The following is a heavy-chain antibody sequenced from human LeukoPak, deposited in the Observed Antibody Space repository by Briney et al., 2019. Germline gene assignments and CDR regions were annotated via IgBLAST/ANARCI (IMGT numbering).Heavy chain of an antibody. J-gene: IGHJ6*02. CDR2: IYYSGST. V-gene: IGHV4-39*01. D-gene: IGHD6-19*01. CDR3: ARHFSNGWVYYYGMDV. CDR1: GGSISSSSYY. Sequence: SETLSLTCTVSGGSISSSSYYWGWIRQPPGKGLQWIGSIYYSGSTYYSSSLKSRVTMSVDTSKNQFSLKLSSVTAADTAVYYCARHFSNGWVYYYGMDVWGQGTTVTVSS.